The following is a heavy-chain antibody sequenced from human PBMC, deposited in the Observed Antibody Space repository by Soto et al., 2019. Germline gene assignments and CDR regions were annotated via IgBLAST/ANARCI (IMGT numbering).Heavy chain of an antibody. CDR3: AREMCGGDYSGAFDI. CDR1: GFTFSSYS. CDR2: ISSSSSYI. D-gene: IGHD2-21*02. V-gene: IGHV3-21*01. Sequence: PGGSLRLSCAASGFTFSSYSMNWVRQAPGKGLEWVSSISSSSSYIYYADSVKGRFTISRDNAKNSLYLQMNSLRAEDTAVYYCAREMCGGDYSGAFDIWGQGTMVIVSS. J-gene: IGHJ3*02.